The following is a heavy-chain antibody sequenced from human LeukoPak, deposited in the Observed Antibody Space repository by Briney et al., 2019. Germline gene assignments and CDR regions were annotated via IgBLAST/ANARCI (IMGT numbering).Heavy chain of an antibody. Sequence: GGSLTLSRAAFGFIVSSNYMTWVRQAPGKGLEWVSVIYSGGTTYYAHSVKGRFTISRDNSKNTLYLQMDRQRAEDTAVYYCARAVKPPLVGIVLYPYYFDSWGQGTLVTVS. V-gene: IGHV3-53*01. D-gene: IGHD2-8*01. CDR2: IYSGGTT. CDR3: ARAVKPPLVGIVLYPYYFDS. J-gene: IGHJ4*02. CDR1: GFIVSSNY.